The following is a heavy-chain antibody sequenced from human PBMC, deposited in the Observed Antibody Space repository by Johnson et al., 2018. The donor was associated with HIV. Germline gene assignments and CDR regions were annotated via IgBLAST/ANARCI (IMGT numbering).Heavy chain of an antibody. Sequence: EKLVESGGGVVRPGGSLRLSCAASGFIVSDHHMHWVRQPTGKSLEWVSVIFPGGTTYYADSVKGRFTISRDNSKNTVYLQMNSLRVEETAVYFCAREDDSSGYYYFFGAFDIWGQGTMVTGSS. J-gene: IGHJ3*02. D-gene: IGHD3-22*01. CDR1: GFIVSDHH. V-gene: IGHV3-66*01. CDR3: AREDDSSGYYYFFGAFDI. CDR2: IFPGGTT.